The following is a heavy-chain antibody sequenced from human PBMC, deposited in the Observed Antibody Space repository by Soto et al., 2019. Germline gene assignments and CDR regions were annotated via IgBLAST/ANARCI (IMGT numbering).Heavy chain of an antibody. Sequence: GGSLRLSCAASGFTFSSYGMHWVRQAPGKGLEWVAVISYDGSNKYYADSVKGRFTISRDNSKNTLYLQMNSLRAEDTAVYYCAVGITGTTGYYYGMDVWGQGTTVTVSS. J-gene: IGHJ6*02. CDR3: AVGITGTTGYYYGMDV. CDR1: GFTFSSYG. D-gene: IGHD1-20*01. V-gene: IGHV3-30*03. CDR2: ISYDGSNK.